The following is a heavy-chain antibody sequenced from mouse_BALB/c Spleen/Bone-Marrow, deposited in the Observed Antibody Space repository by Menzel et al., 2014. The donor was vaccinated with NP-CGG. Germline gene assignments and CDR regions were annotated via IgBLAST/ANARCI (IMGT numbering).Heavy chain of an antibody. CDR3: ARYYYGYYFDC. J-gene: IGHJ2*01. CDR1: GFNIKDTY. D-gene: IGHD1-2*01. V-gene: IGHV14-3*02. CDR2: IDPANGNT. Sequence: VQLQQPGAELVKPGASVKLSCTASGFNIKDTYMHWVKQRPEQGLEWIGRIDPANGNTKYDPKFQGKATITADTSSNTAYLQLSSLTSEDTAVYYCARYYYGYYFDCRGQGTTLTVSS.